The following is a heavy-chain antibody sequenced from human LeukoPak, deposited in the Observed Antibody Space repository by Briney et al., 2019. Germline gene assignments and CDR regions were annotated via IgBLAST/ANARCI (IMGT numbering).Heavy chain of an antibody. Sequence: SETLSLTCAVYGGSFSGYHWSWLRQPPGKGREWIGEIDYSGDTKYNPSLKSRVTISVDTSKNQFSLKATSVTAADTAVYYCAKAPPKEHDFWSGYYNYMAVWGKGTTVTVSS. CDR1: GGSFSGYH. D-gene: IGHD3-3*01. J-gene: IGHJ6*03. V-gene: IGHV4-34*01. CDR2: IDYSGDT. CDR3: AKAPPKEHDFWSGYYNYMAV.